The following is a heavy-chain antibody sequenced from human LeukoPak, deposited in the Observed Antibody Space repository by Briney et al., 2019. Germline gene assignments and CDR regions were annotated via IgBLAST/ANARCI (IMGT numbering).Heavy chain of an antibody. CDR3: ARALFRYDSNTRSLHWYFDL. D-gene: IGHD3-22*01. Sequence: SETLSLTCTVSGGPISNYYWSWIRQPPGKGLEWSGYIYYSESTNYNPSLKSRVTISVDKSKNQFSLSLTSVTAADTAVYYCARALFRYDSNTRSLHWYFDLWGRDTLVTVSS. CDR1: GGPISNYY. J-gene: IGHJ2*01. CDR2: IYYSEST. V-gene: IGHV4-59*01.